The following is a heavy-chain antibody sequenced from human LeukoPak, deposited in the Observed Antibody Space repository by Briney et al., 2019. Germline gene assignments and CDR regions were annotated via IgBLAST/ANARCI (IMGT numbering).Heavy chain of an antibody. V-gene: IGHV3-48*03. CDR1: GFTFSSYE. J-gene: IGHJ4*02. D-gene: IGHD3-22*01. CDR2: ISSSGSTI. Sequence: PGGSLRLSCAASGFTFSSYEMNWVRQAPGKGLEWVSYISSSGSTIYYADSVKGRFTISRDNAKNSLYLQMNRLRAEDTAVYYCARGYYDSSGYPIFGYWGQGTLVTVSS. CDR3: ARGYYDSSGYPIFGY.